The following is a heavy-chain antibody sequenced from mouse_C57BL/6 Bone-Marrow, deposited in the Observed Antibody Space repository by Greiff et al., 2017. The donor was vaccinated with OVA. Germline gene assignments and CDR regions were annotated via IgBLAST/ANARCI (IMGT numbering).Heavy chain of an antibody. D-gene: IGHD2-3*01. CDR3: ARRDGYYDFDY. Sequence: EVHLVESGGDLVKPGGSLKLSCAASGFTFSSYGMSWVRQTPDKRLEWVATISSGGSYTYYPDSVKGRFTISRDNAKNTLYLQMSSLKSEDTAMYYCARRDGYYDFDYWGQGTTLTVSS. CDR1: GFTFSSYG. J-gene: IGHJ2*01. CDR2: ISSGGSYT. V-gene: IGHV5-6*01.